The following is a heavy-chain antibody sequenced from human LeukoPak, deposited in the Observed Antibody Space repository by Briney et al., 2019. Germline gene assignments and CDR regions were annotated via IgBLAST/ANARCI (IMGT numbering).Heavy chain of an antibody. Sequence: VASVTVSCKASGYTFTAYFMHWVRQAPGQGLEWMGWINPTTGGTNYAQEFQGRVTMTRDTSISTGYMELSSLKSDDTAVYYCARDRAGSWFDPWGQGTLVTVSS. CDR2: INPTTGGT. J-gene: IGHJ5*02. CDR1: GYTFTAYF. CDR3: ARDRAGSWFDP. V-gene: IGHV1-2*02.